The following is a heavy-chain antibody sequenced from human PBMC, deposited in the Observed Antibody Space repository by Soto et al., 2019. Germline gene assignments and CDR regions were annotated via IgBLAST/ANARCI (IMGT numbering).Heavy chain of an antibody. CDR2: IYYSGST. V-gene: IGHV4-31*03. CDR1: GGSISSGGYY. J-gene: IGHJ6*02. CDR3: ARDDSSSWYPQYGMDV. Sequence: QVQLQESGPGLVKPSQTPSLTCTVSGGSISSGGYYWSWIRQHPGKGLEWIGYIYYSGSTYYNPSLKSRVTISVDTSKNQFSLKLSSVTAADTAVYYCARDDSSSWYPQYGMDVWGQGTTVTVSS. D-gene: IGHD6-13*01.